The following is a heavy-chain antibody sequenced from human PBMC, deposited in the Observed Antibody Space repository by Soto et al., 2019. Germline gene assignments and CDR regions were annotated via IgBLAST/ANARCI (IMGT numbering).Heavy chain of an antibody. CDR2: IIPIFGTA. CDR3: ARAGYSSGWDV. J-gene: IGHJ6*02. Sequence: QVQLVQSGAEVKKPGSSVKVSCKASGGTFSSYANSWVRQAPGQGLECMGGIIPIFGTANYAQKFQGRVTITADESTSTAYMELSSLRSEDTAVYYCARAGYSSGWDVWGQGTTVTVSS. D-gene: IGHD6-19*01. V-gene: IGHV1-69*12. CDR1: GGTFSSYA.